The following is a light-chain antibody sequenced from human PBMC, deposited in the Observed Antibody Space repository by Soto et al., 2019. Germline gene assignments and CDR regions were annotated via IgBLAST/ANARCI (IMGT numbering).Light chain of an antibody. CDR1: QSVSSAY. J-gene: IGKJ1*01. Sequence: EIVLTQSPGTLSLSPGERATLSCRASQSVSSAYLAWYQQKPGQAPRLLIYDVSSRATGIPDRFSGSGSGTDFTLTVSRLEPADFAVYYCQQYGSSPETFGQGTKVEIK. CDR3: QQYGSSPET. CDR2: DVS. V-gene: IGKV3-20*01.